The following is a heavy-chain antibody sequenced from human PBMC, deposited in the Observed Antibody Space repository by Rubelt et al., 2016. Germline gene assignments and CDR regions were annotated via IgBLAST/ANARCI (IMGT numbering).Heavy chain of an antibody. D-gene: IGHD2-21*02. CDR1: GFTFSKYD. Sequence: EVQLVESGGGLVQPGGSLRLSCAASGFTFSKYDLNWVRQAPGKGLEWVAGISVGEGRTYYADSVKGRFTISRDNSKNTLYLQMNTLGAEDTAVYYCAKVNWPCTDDCYSGWGQGTLVTVSS. CDR3: AKVNWPCTDDCYSG. CDR2: ISVGEGRT. V-gene: IGHV3-23*04. J-gene: IGHJ4*02.